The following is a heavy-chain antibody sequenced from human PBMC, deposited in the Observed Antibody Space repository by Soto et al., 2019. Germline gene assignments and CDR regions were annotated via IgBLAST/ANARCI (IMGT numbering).Heavy chain of an antibody. Sequence: ASVKVSCKASGGTLGSYAISWVRQATGQGLEWMGGIIPIFGTANYAQKFQGRVTITADKSTSTAYMELSSLRSEDTAVYYCASRTTVTTSRYYYYGMDVWGQGTTVTVPS. CDR2: IIPIFGTA. CDR3: ASRTTVTTSRYYYYGMDV. V-gene: IGHV1-69*06. D-gene: IGHD4-17*01. J-gene: IGHJ6*02. CDR1: GGTLGSYA.